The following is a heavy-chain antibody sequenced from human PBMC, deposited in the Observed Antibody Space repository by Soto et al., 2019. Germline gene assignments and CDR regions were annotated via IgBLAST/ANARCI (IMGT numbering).Heavy chain of an antibody. V-gene: IGHV1-69*06. CDR2: IIPIFGTA. Sequence: GASVKVSCKASGGTFSSYAISWVRQAPGQGLEWMGGIIPIFGTANYAQKFQGRVTITADKSTSTAYMELSSLRSEDTAVYYCAESSGYYLSRNWFDPWGQGTLVTVSS. D-gene: IGHD3-22*01. CDR3: AESSGYYLSRNWFDP. CDR1: GGTFSSYA. J-gene: IGHJ5*02.